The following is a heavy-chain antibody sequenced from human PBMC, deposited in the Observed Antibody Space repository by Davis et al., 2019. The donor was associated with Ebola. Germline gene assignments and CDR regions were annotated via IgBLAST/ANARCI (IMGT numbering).Heavy chain of an antibody. J-gene: IGHJ4*02. CDR1: GYTFTSYD. CDR3: AASAGTVGKFDY. Sequence: AASVKVSCKASGYTFTSYDINWVRQATGQGLEWMGWVGGSNHANYAQKLQGRVTITRDMTTSTVYMELSGLRSEDAALYYCAASAGTVGKFDYWGQGTLVTVSS. D-gene: IGHD1-14*01. V-gene: IGHV1-8*01. CDR2: VGGSNHA.